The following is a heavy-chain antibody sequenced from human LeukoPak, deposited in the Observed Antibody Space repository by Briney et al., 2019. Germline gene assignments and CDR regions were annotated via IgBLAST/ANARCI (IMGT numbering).Heavy chain of an antibody. V-gene: IGHV3-48*03. J-gene: IGHJ4*02. Sequence: PGGSLRLSCAASGFTFSSHEMNWVRQAPGKGLEWVSFISSSGNTIYYAASVKGRFTISRDNAKNSLYLQMNSLRAEDTAVYYCAKGGSYRSQPYFDYWGQGTPVTVSS. D-gene: IGHD3-16*02. CDR2: ISSSGNTI. CDR1: GFTFSSHE. CDR3: AKGGSYRSQPYFDY.